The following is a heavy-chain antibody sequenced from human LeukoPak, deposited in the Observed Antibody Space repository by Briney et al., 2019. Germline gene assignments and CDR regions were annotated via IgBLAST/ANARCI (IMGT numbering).Heavy chain of an antibody. D-gene: IGHD1-20*01. CDR1: GGTLDNFA. Sequence: SVKVSCKASGGTLDNFAMSWVRQAPGQGLEWMGGIIPIFGTATYAQKFQGRVTITTDESTSTAYMELSSLRSEDTAVYYCARDRNNWNGNYYYYMDVWGKGTTVTVSS. J-gene: IGHJ6*03. CDR2: IIPIFGTA. V-gene: IGHV1-69*05. CDR3: ARDRNNWNGNYYYYMDV.